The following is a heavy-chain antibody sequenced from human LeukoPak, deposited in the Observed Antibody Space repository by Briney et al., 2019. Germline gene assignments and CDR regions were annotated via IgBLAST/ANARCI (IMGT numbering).Heavy chain of an antibody. J-gene: IGHJ5*02. D-gene: IGHD6-13*01. Sequence: GASVKVSCKASGYTFIGYYIHWVRQAPGQGLEWRGWINPNSGGTNYAQKFQGRVTMTRDTSISTAYMELSRLRSDDTAVYYCARFIAAAGSHWFDPWGQGTLDTVSS. V-gene: IGHV1-2*02. CDR1: GYTFIGYY. CDR2: INPNSGGT. CDR3: ARFIAAAGSHWFDP.